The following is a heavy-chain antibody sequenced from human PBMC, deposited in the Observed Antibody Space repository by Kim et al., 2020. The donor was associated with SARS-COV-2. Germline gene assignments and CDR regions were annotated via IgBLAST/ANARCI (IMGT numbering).Heavy chain of an antibody. J-gene: IGHJ3*02. Sequence: GKGRLTISRDNSKNTLYLQMNSLRVEDTAVYYCARVVDSSGSFGDAFDIWGQGTMVTVSS. V-gene: IGHV3-23*03. D-gene: IGHD3-22*01. CDR3: ARVVDSSGSFGDAFDI.